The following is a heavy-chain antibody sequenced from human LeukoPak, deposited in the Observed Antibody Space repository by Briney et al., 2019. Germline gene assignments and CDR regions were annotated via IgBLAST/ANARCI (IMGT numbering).Heavy chain of an antibody. V-gene: IGHV5-51*01. CDR2: IYPGDSDT. D-gene: IGHD3-22*01. CDR1: GYSFTSYW. CDR3: ARHPLYYYDSSGYYYGFDP. Sequence: ESLKISCKGSGYSFTSYWIGWVRQMPGKGLEWMGIIYPGDSDTRYSPSFQGQVTISADKSIGTAHLQWSSLKASDTAMYYCARHPLYYYDSSGYYYGFDPWGQGTLVTVSS. J-gene: IGHJ5*02.